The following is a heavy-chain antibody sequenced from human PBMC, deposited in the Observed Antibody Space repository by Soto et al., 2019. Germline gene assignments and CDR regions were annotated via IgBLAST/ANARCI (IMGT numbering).Heavy chain of an antibody. D-gene: IGHD6-13*01. CDR2: IYYDGRT. J-gene: IGHJ4*02. V-gene: IGHV4-59*01. CDR1: GGSLYGFY. CDR3: AKTGSTSV. Sequence: SETLSLTCTVSGGSLYGFYWSWIRQPPGKGLDWIGHIYYDGRTAYNPSLESRVSISVATSKNEFSLRLNSVTETDTAFYYCAKTGSTSVRGQGKLVTVSS.